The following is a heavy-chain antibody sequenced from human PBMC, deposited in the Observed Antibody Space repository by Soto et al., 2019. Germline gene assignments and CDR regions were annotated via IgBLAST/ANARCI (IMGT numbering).Heavy chain of an antibody. CDR3: AKVSRKGSAIDFDY. Sequence: QVQLVQSGAELKKPGASVKVSCKASGYTFSNYDMNWVRQATGQGPEWIGWVNPNNGDTGYAQKLQGRVTLTTYIYTTTAYMELTSLRSEDTAIYYCAKVSRKGSAIDFDYWGQGTRITVSS. D-gene: IGHD3-10*01. J-gene: IGHJ4*02. CDR2: VNPNNGDT. V-gene: IGHV1-8*01. CDR1: GYTFSNYD.